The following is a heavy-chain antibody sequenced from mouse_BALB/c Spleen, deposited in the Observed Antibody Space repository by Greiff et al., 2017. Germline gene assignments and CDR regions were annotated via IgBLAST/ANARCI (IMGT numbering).Heavy chain of an antibody. CDR3: ARSYVNYRYYAMDY. D-gene: IGHD2-1*01. CDR2: INPSSGYT. Sequence: VLLVQSAAELARPGASVKMSCKASGYTFTSYTMHWVKQRPGKGLEWIGYINPSSGYTEYNQKFKDKTTLTADKSSSTAYMQLSSLTSEDSAVYYCARSYVNYRYYAMDYWGEGTSVTVSS. J-gene: IGHJ4*01. V-gene: IGHV1-4*02. CDR1: GYTFTSYT.